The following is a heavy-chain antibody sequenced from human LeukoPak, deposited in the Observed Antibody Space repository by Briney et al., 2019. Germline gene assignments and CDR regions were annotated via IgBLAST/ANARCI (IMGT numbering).Heavy chain of an antibody. V-gene: IGHV3-7*01. Sequence: GGSLRLSCAASGFTFSSYWMSWVRPAPGKGLEWVANIKQDGSEKYYVDSVKGRFTISRDNAKNSLYLQMNSLRAEDTAVYYCARGGDCSSTSCYPEGPFDYWGQGTLVTVSS. D-gene: IGHD2-2*01. CDR3: ARGGDCSSTSCYPEGPFDY. CDR2: IKQDGSEK. J-gene: IGHJ4*02. CDR1: GFTFSSYW.